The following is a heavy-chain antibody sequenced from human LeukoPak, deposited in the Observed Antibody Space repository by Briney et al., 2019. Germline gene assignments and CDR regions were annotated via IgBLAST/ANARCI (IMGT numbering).Heavy chain of an antibody. CDR3: AKGGGSNWAYYYYYMDV. D-gene: IGHD6-13*01. CDR1: GFTFSSCG. Sequence: GGSLRLSCAASGFTFSSCGMSWVRQAPGKGLEWVSGIRGSGGSTYYADSVKGRFTISRDNAKNSLYLQMNSLRAEDMALYYCAKGGGSNWAYYYYYMDVWGKGTTVTVSS. CDR2: IRGSGGST. J-gene: IGHJ6*03. V-gene: IGHV3-23*01.